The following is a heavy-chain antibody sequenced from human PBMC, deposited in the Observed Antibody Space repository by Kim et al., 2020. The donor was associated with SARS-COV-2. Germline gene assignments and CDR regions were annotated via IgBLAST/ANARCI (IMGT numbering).Heavy chain of an antibody. CDR3: ARGCIPGNTNWFDP. J-gene: IGHJ5*02. D-gene: IGHD2-21*01. V-gene: IGHV1-8*01. CDR2: MNPNSGNT. Sequence: ASVKVSCKASGYTFTSYDINWVRQATGQGLEWMGWMNPNSGNTGYAQKFQGRVTMTRNTSISTAYMDLSSLRSEDTAVYYCARGCIPGNTNWFDPWGQGTLVTVSS. CDR1: GYTFTSYD.